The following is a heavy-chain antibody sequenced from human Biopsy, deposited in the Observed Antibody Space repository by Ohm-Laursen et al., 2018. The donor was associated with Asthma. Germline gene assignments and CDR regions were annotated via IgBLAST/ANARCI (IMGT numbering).Heavy chain of an antibody. J-gene: IGHJ2*01. CDR3: ARAIGTGDWYFDV. V-gene: IGHV4-4*02. Sequence: SDTLSLTCAVSGGSISSNSWWTWVRQSPGRGLEWIGEIYYSGSTNYHPSLKGRVTISVAKSKNQFSLRLTSVTAADTAVYYCARAIGTGDWYFDVWGRGTLVTVSS. CDR1: GGSISSNSW. CDR2: IYYSGST. D-gene: IGHD1-1*01.